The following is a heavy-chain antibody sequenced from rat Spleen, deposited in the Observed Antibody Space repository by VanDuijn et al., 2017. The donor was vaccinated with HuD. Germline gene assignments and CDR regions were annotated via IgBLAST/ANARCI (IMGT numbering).Heavy chain of an antibody. CDR2: IKFEDFTP. J-gene: IGHJ2*01. D-gene: IGHD1-9*01. CDR3: TRTHTTGIPNY. V-gene: IGHV5S13*01. CDR1: GLSFSNYD. Sequence: EVQLVESGGGAVQPGRSMKLSCAASGLSFSNYDMAWVRQAPTKGLEWVASIKFEDFTPYYRDSVMGRFTISSDNAKNTQYLQMDSLRSEDTATYYCTRTHTTGIPNYWGQGVMVTVSS.